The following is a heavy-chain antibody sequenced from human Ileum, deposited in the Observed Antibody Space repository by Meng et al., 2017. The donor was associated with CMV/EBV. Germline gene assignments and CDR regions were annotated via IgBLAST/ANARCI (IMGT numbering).Heavy chain of an antibody. Sequence: QVKLQESGPGLWKPSETLSFTCTVSGGSVNNYYWSWTRQSAGKGLEWIGRFYSSDTYNYHPSLDSRVTMSLDTSKNQFSLNLRSVTAADTATYYCARGPGASTREGFDYWGLGTLVTVSS. CDR3: ARGPGASTREGFDY. CDR1: GGSVNNYY. D-gene: IGHD1-26*01. J-gene: IGHJ4*02. V-gene: IGHV4-4*07. CDR2: FYSSDTY.